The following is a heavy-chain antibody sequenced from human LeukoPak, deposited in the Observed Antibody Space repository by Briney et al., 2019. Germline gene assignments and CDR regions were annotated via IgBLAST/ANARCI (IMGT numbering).Heavy chain of an antibody. CDR3: ARQRYSGSYPDY. J-gene: IGHJ4*02. CDR1: GGSISSYY. V-gene: IGHV4-59*08. CDR2: IYYSGST. D-gene: IGHD1-26*01. Sequence: SETLSLTCTVSGGSISSYYWSWLRQPPGKGLEWIGYIYYSGSTNYNPSLKSRVTISVDTSKNQFSLKLSSVTAADTAVYYCARQRYSGSYPDYWGQGTLVTVSS.